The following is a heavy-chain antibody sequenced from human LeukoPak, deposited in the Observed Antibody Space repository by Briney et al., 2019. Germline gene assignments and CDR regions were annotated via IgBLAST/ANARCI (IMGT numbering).Heavy chain of an antibody. CDR1: AGSFSGFY. CDR3: ARGPRFYYYFDL. V-gene: IGHV4-34*01. J-gene: IGHJ2*01. Sequence: PSETLSLTCAVYAGSFSGFYWSWIRQPPGKGLEWIGEINHSGSSNYNPSLKSRVTISVDTSKNQFSLNLNSVTAADTAVYYCARGPRFYYYFDLWGRGTLVTVSS. CDR2: INHSGSS.